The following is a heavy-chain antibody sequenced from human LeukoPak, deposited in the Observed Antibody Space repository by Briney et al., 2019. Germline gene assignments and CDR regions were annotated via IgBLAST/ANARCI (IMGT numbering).Heavy chain of an antibody. CDR3: AGRPTGYSSGYIH. CDR2: ISGSAHKI. J-gene: IGHJ4*02. Sequence: GGSLRLSCAASGFTVSSNYMSWVRQAPEKGLDWVSVISGSAHKIRYADSVKGRFTISRDNSENIVYLQMNNLRVEDTAVYYCAGRPTGYSSGYIHWGQGTLVTVSS. D-gene: IGHD5-18*01. V-gene: IGHV3-53*01. CDR1: GFTVSSNY.